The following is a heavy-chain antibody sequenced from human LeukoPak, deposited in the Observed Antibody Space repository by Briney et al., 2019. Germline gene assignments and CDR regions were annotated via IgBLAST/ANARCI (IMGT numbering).Heavy chain of an antibody. Sequence: PGGSLRLSCAASGLSFGFYAMSWVRQAPGKGLEWVSYISGGGAGTYYADSVRGRFAISRDNYKNTLYLQMDSLRAEDTALYYCAKDFVRYNIQFDYWGQGALVTVSS. J-gene: IGHJ4*02. V-gene: IGHV3-23*01. D-gene: IGHD1-14*01. CDR2: ISGGGAGT. CDR1: GLSFGFYA. CDR3: AKDFVRYNIQFDY.